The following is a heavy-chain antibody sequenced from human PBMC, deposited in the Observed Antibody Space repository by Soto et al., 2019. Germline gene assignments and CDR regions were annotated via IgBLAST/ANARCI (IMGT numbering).Heavy chain of an antibody. CDR3: ARVIAVAGTVRYFDY. CDR1: GGTFSSYA. Sequence: QVQLVQSGAEVKKPGLSVKVSCKASGGTFSSYAISWVRQAPGQGLEWMGGIIPIFGTANYAQKFQGRVTIPADESTSTAYMDLSSLGSEDTAVYYCARVIAVAGTVRYFDYWGQGTLVTVST. J-gene: IGHJ4*02. CDR2: IIPIFGTA. V-gene: IGHV1-69*12. D-gene: IGHD6-19*01.